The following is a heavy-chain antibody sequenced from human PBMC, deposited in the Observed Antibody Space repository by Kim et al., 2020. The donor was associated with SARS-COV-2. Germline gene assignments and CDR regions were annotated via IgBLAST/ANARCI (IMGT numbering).Heavy chain of an antibody. D-gene: IGHD2-2*01. J-gene: IGHJ6*02. CDR1: GGTFSSYA. CDR2: IIPIFGTA. Sequence: SVKVSCKASGGTFSSYAISWVRQAPGQGLEWMGGIIPIFGTANYAQKFQGRVTITADESTSTAYMELSSLRSEDTAVYYCATKGVPAASWIYYYGMDVWGQGTTVTVSS. CDR3: ATKGVPAASWIYYYGMDV. V-gene: IGHV1-69*13.